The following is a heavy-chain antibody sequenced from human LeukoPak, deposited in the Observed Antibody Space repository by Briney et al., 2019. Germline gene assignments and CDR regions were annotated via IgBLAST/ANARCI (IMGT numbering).Heavy chain of an antibody. D-gene: IGHD1-1*01. J-gene: IGHJ4*02. CDR2: INHSGST. V-gene: IGHV4-34*01. CDR1: GGSFSGYY. Sequence: SETLSLTCAVYGGSFSGYYWSWIRQPPGKGLEWLGEINHSGSTNYNPSLKSRVTISVDTSKNQFSLKLSSVTAADTAVYYCARASYSWTNILFDYWGQGTLVTVSS. CDR3: ARASYSWTNILFDY.